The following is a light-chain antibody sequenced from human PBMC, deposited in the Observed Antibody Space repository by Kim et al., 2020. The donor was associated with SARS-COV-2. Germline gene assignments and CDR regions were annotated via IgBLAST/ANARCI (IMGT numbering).Light chain of an antibody. V-gene: IGKV3-11*01. J-gene: IGKJ4*01. CDR3: QQRTRWPPILT. CDR2: DTF. CDR1: QIIANY. Sequence: PGERATLSCRASQIIANYVAWYQQKPGQAPRLLIYDTFKRATGIPARFSGSGSGTDFTLTISGLEPEDFAVYYCQQRTRWPPILTFGGGTKVDIK.